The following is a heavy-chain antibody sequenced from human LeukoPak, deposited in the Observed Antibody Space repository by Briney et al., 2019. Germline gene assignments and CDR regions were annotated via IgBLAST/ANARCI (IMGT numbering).Heavy chain of an antibody. J-gene: IGHJ4*02. CDR1: GYTFTGYY. V-gene: IGHV1-2*02. Sequence: GSVKVSCNASGYTFTGYYMHWVRQAPGQGIEWMGWINPNSGGTNYSQKIQGRVTMTKDTTISTAYIGVSRVRCEDTAVYYCARERYYYDSSGYPRRSFEVDYWGQGTLVTVSS. CDR2: INPNSGGT. CDR3: ARERYYYDSSGYPRRSFEVDY. D-gene: IGHD3-22*01.